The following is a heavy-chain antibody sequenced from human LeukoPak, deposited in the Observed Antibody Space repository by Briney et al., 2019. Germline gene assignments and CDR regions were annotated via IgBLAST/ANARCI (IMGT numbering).Heavy chain of an antibody. CDR2: INHSGST. CDR1: GGSFSGYY. V-gene: IGHV4-34*01. D-gene: IGHD2-8*01. J-gene: IGHJ4*02. CDR3: ARGYCTNGVCRDFDY. Sequence: SETLSLTCAVYGGSFSGYYWSWIRQPPGKGLEWIGEINHSGSTNYNPSLKSRVTISVDTSKNQFSLKLSSVTAADTAVYYCARGYCTNGVCRDFDYWGQGTLVTVSS.